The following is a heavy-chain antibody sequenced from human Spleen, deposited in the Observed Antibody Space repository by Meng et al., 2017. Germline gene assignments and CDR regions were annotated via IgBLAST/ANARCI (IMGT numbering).Heavy chain of an antibody. CDR1: GFTFSDYY. CDR2: IGGAGGST. Sequence: GESLKISCAASGFTFSDYYMSWVRQAPGKGLEWVSGIGGAGGSTNYADSVKGRFTISRDNSKNTLYLQMNSLRAEDTAVYYCARDLAADIGYWGQGTLVTVSS. V-gene: IGHV3-66*02. CDR3: ARDLAADIGY. D-gene: IGHD6-13*01. J-gene: IGHJ4*02.